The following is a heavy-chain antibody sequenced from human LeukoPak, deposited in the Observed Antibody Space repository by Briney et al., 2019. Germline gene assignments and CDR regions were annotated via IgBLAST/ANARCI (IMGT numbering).Heavy chain of an antibody. CDR1: GYTFTSYG. CDR2: ISAYNGNT. D-gene: IGHD6-13*01. J-gene: IGHJ5*02. V-gene: IGHV1-18*01. CDR3: ARGMGAAAGTTAEGWFDP. Sequence: ASVKVSCTASGYTFTSYGISWVRQAPGQGLEWMGWISAYNGNTNYAQKLQGRVTMTTGTSTSTAYMELRSLRSDDTAVYYCARGMGAAAGTTAEGWFDPWGQGTLVTVSS.